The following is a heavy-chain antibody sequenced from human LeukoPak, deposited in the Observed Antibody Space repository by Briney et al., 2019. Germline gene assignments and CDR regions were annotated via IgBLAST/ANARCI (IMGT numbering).Heavy chain of an antibody. CDR3: AREGIAAAGATSATTFDY. D-gene: IGHD6-13*01. CDR1: GFTFSNYG. Sequence: GRSLRLSCATSGFTFSNYGMHWVRQAPGKGLEWVAVIWYDGSNKYYADSVKGRFTIFRDNSKNTLYLQMNSLRVEDTAVYFCAREGIAAAGATSATTFDYWGQGTLVTVSS. V-gene: IGHV3-33*01. CDR2: IWYDGSNK. J-gene: IGHJ4*02.